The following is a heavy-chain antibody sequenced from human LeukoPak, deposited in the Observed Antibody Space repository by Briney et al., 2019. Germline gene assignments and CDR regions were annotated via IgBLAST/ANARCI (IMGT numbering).Heavy chain of an antibody. CDR2: ISERGGST. J-gene: IGHJ4*02. CDR3: AKRGVVIRGILVIGYHQEAYHYDF. V-gene: IGHV3-23*01. Sequence: GGSLRLSCVVSGISLNNYAMTWVRQAPGKGLEWVSYISERGGSTTYADSVKGRFNISRDTSLNTLYLQMNNLRAEETAVYFCAKRGVVIRGILVIGYHQEAYHYDFWGQGVLVPVSS. D-gene: IGHD3-10*01. CDR1: GISLNNYA.